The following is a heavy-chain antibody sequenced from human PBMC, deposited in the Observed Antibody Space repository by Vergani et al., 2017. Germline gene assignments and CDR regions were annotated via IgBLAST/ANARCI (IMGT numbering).Heavy chain of an antibody. Sequence: QVTLKESGPALLKPTQTLTLTCTFSGFSLTTYGMRVSWIRQPPGKALEWLARIDWDDDTYYRTSLRTRLTIAKDTFKNQVALTMTNMDPVDTATYYCARTLSDSRGYYLDYGGQGTMVTDSS. V-gene: IGHV2-70*04. CDR2: IDWDDDT. J-gene: IGHJ4*02. CDR1: GFSLTTYGMR. D-gene: IGHD3-22*01. CDR3: ARTLSDSRGYYLDY.